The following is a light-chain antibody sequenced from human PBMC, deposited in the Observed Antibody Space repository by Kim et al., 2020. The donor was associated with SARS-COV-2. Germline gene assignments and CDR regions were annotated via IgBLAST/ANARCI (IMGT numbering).Light chain of an antibody. CDR1: KLGDKH. CDR3: QAWDSNTVV. Sequence: SYELTQPPSVSVSPGQTASIACSGDKLGDKHACXYQQKPGQSPVLVIYQDTKRPSGIPERFSGSNSGNTATLTISGTQAMDEGDYYCQAWDSNTVVFGGG. CDR2: QDT. V-gene: IGLV3-1*01. J-gene: IGLJ2*01.